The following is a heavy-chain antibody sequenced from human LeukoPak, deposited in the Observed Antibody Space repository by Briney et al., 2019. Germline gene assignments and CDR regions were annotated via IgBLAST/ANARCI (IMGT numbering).Heavy chain of an antibody. CDR3: ARDHIVAVPAAVYGWFDP. CDR1: GGSISSSNW. Sequence: SETLSLTCTVSGGSISSSNWWSWVRQPPGKGLEWIGEIYHSGSTNYNPSLKSRVTISVDKSKNQFSLKLSSVTAADTAVYYCARDHIVAVPAAVYGWFDPWGQGTLVTVSS. J-gene: IGHJ5*02. CDR2: IYHSGST. D-gene: IGHD2-2*01. V-gene: IGHV4-4*02.